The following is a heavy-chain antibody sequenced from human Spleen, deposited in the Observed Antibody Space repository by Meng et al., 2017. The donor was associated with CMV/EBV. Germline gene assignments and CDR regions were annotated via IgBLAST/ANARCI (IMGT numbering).Heavy chain of an antibody. V-gene: IGHV4-38-2*02. CDR2: IYHSGGT. CDR3: ARYSGTIDY. D-gene: IGHD4-23*01. CDR1: GYSISSGYY. Sequence: SETLSLTCTVSGYSISSGYYWGWIRQPPGKGLEWIGSIYHSGGTYYNPYLKSRVTISVDTSKNQFSLKLSSVTAADTAVYYCARYSGTIDYWVQGTLVTVSS. J-gene: IGHJ4*02.